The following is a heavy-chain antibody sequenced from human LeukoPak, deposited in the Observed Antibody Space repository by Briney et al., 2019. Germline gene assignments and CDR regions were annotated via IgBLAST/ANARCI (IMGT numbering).Heavy chain of an antibody. CDR3: ARGPHCGGDCYPLDY. CDR2: IYYSGST. Sequence: SETLSLTCTVSGGSISSYYWSWIRQPPGEGLEWIGYIYYSGSTNYNPSLKSRVTISVDTSKNQFSLKLSSVTAADTAVYYCARGPHCGGDCYPLDYWGQGTLVTVSS. V-gene: IGHV4-59*01. CDR1: GGSISSYY. J-gene: IGHJ4*02. D-gene: IGHD2-21*02.